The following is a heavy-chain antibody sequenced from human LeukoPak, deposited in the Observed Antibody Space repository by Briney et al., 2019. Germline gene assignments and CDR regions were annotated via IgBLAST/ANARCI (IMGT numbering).Heavy chain of an antibody. CDR1: GYYFSDYW. Sequence: GESLKISCEGSGYYFSDYWIGWVRQMPGKGLEWMGIIYPGDSDTRHSPSFQGQVTISADRSISTAYLQWSSLKASDTAIYYRARQAATPGANQFDYWGQGTLVTVPS. V-gene: IGHV5-51*01. CDR2: IYPGDSDT. J-gene: IGHJ4*02. D-gene: IGHD6-13*01. CDR3: ARQAATPGANQFDY.